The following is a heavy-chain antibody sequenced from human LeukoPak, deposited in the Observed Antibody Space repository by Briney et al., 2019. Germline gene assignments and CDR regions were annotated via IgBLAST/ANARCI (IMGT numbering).Heavy chain of an antibody. V-gene: IGHV3-49*04. D-gene: IGHD3-22*01. CDR3: TRRLSYYYDSRTYYFDS. CDR1: GFTFSSYA. Sequence: QAGGSLRLSCAASGFTFSSYAMSWVRQAPGKGLEWVGFIRSKTYGGTTEYAASVKGRFTISRDDFKSIAYLQMNSLKTEDTAVYYCTRRLSYYYDSRTYYFDSWGQGTLVTVSS. CDR2: IRSKTYGGTT. J-gene: IGHJ4*02.